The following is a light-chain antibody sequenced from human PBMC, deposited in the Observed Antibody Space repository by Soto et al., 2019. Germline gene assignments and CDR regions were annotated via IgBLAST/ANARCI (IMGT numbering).Light chain of an antibody. CDR3: QQYNNWPPWT. CDR1: QSVSSN. Sequence: EIVMTQSPATLSVSPGERATLSCRASQSVSSNLAWYQQKPGQAPRLLIYGASTRATGIPARFSGSGSGTDFTLTISSRQSEDLAVYYCQQYNNWPPWTFGQGTKVEIK. CDR2: GAS. V-gene: IGKV3-15*01. J-gene: IGKJ1*01.